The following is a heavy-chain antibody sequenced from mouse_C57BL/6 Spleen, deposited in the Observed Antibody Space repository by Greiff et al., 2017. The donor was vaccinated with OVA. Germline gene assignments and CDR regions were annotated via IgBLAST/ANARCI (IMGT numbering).Heavy chain of an antibody. D-gene: IGHD1-1*01. J-gene: IGHJ2*01. Sequence: VKLMESGAELVKPGASVKLSCKASGYTFTEYTIHWVKQRSGQGLEWIGWFYPGSGSIKYNEKFKDKATLTADKSSSTVYMELSRLTSEDSAVYFCARHEDQNYYGSSYYFDYWGQGTTLTVSS. CDR2: FYPGSGSI. CDR3: ARHEDQNYYGSSYYFDY. V-gene: IGHV1-62-2*01. CDR1: GYTFTEYT.